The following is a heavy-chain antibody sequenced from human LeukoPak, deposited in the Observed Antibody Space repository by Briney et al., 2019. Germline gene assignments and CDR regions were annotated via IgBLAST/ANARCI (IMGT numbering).Heavy chain of an antibody. J-gene: IGHJ5*02. Sequence: SETLSLTCAVYGGSFSGYYWSWIRQPPGKGLEWIGEINHSGSTNHNPSLKSRVTISVDTSKNQFSLKLSSVTAADTSVYFCARGSNYYESGKGWFDPWGQGTLVTVSS. CDR2: INHSGST. CDR3: ARGSNYYESGKGWFDP. V-gene: IGHV4-34*01. CDR1: GGSFSGYY. D-gene: IGHD3-10*01.